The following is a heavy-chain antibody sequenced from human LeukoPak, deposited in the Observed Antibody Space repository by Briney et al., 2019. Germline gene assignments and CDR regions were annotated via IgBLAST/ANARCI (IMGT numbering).Heavy chain of an antibody. V-gene: IGHV3-21*01. D-gene: IGHD1-26*01. Sequence: GGSLRLSCAASGFTFSLYSMNWVRQAPGKGLEWVSSISSRSSYIYYADSLKGRFTMSRDNAKKSLYLQMNSLRGEDTAVYYCAREETGSGSYFDSWGQGTLVTVSS. J-gene: IGHJ4*02. CDR1: GFTFSLYS. CDR2: ISSRSSYI. CDR3: AREETGSGSYFDS.